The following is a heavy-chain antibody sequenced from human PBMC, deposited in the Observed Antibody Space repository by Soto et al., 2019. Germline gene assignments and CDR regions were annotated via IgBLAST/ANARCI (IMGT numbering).Heavy chain of an antibody. J-gene: IGHJ6*02. V-gene: IGHV4-34*01. CDR1: GGSFSIYY. D-gene: IGHD3-10*01. CDR3: ARAYGSGSYYYYYYYGMDV. CDR2: INHSGST. Sequence: PSETLSLTCAVYGGSFSIYYWSWIRQPPGKGLEWIGEINHSGSTNYNPSLKSRVTISVDTSKNQFSLKLSSVTAADTAVYYCARAYGSGSYYYYYYYGMDVWGQGTTVTVSS.